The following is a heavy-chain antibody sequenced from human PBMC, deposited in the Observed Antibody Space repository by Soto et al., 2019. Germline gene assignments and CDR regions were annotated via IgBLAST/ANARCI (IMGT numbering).Heavy chain of an antibody. CDR1: GGTFSSYA. J-gene: IGHJ6*02. D-gene: IGHD3-3*01. V-gene: IGHV1-69*01. CDR2: IIPIFGTA. CDR3: ASRRITLFGQPRSPYYAYGMDV. Sequence: QVQLVQSGAEVKKPGSSVKVSCKASGGTFSSYAISWVRQAPGQGLEGMGGIIPIFGTANYAQKVQGRVTITADESTRTAHMELRRLSSEDTAVYYCASRRITLFGQPRSPYYAYGMDVWGQGTTVTVSS.